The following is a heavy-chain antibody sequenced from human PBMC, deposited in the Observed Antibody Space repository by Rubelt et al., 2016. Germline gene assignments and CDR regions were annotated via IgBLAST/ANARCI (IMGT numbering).Heavy chain of an antibody. CDR2: MYYRGNT. V-gene: IGHV4-59*11. D-gene: IGHD7-27*01. J-gene: IGHJ3*01. CDR1: GDSIIRHY. CDR3: AGEDWGDGFHV. Sequence: VQLQESGPGLVKPSETLSLTCTVSGDSIIRHYWSWIRQSPGKGLEWIGYMYYRGNTNYNPSLKSRVTFSLDTSKNQFSLQLTSVTAVDTAMYYCAGEDWGDGFHVWGQGTVVTVSS.